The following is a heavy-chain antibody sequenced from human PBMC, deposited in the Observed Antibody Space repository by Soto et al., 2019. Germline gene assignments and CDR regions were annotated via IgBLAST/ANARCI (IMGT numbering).Heavy chain of an antibody. J-gene: IGHJ4*02. CDR1: GGTFSSYA. V-gene: IGHV1-69*12. CDR3: ARDGSWYGSGCVDPHTHY. Sequence: QVQLVQSGAEVKKPGSSVKVSCKASGGTFSSYAISWVRQAPGQGLEWMGGIIPIFGTANYAQKFQGRVKSTAAEATTTAYMELSMLRSEDTAVYYCARDGSWYGSGCVDPHTHYWGPGTLVTVSS. D-gene: IGHD3-10*01. CDR2: IIPIFGTA.